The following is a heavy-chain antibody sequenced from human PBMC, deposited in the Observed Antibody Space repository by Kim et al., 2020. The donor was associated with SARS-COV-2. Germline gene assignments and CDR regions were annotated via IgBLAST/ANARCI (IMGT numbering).Heavy chain of an antibody. V-gene: IGHV1-18*01. Sequence: ASVKVSCKASGYTFTSYGISWVRQAPGQGLEWMGWISAYNGNTNYAQKLRGRVTMTTDTSTSTAYMELRSLRSDDTAVYYCAGDGRYSYGNYYYYYGMDVWGQGTTVTVSS. D-gene: IGHD5-18*01. CDR1: GYTFTSYG. CDR3: AGDGRYSYGNYYYYYGMDV. J-gene: IGHJ6*02. CDR2: ISAYNGNT.